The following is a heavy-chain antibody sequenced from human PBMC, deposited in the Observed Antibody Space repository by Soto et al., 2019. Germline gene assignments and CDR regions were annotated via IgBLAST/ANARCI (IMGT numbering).Heavy chain of an antibody. J-gene: IGHJ6*02. CDR2: IYYSGST. CDR1: GGSISSGGYY. Sequence: SETLSLTCTVSGGSISSGGYYWSWIRQHPGKGLEWIGYIYYSGSTYYNPSLKSRVTISVDTSKNQFSLKLSSVTAADTAVYYCARYCTNGVCSQYYYGMDVWGQGTTVTVSS. CDR3: ARYCTNGVCSQYYYGMDV. D-gene: IGHD2-8*01. V-gene: IGHV4-31*02.